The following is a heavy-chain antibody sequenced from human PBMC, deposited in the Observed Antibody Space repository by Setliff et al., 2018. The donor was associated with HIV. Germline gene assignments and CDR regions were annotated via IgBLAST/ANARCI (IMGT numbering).Heavy chain of an antibody. V-gene: IGHV4-59*11. J-gene: IGHJ4*02. CDR1: GGPISSHY. D-gene: IGHD6-19*01. Sequence: SETLSLTCSVSGGPISSHYWTWIRQSPGKGLEWIGSVYYSGDTDYNPSLKSRVSTSVDTSKNQFSLKLSSVTAADTAVYYCARHTIGVATWSDGFDFWGQGRLVTVSS. CDR3: ARHTIGVATWSDGFDF. CDR2: VYYSGDT.